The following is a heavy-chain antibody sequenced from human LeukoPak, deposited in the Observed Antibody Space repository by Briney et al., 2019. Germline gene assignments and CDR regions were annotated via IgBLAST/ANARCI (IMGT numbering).Heavy chain of an antibody. V-gene: IGHV3-15*01. CDR1: GFTFGNAW. Sequence: GGSLRLSCAASGFTFGNAWMSWVRQAPGKGLEWVGRIKSKTDGGTTDYAAPVKGRFTISRDDSKNTLYLQMNSLKTEDTAVYYCTTDPVAIWSSWAYWGQGTLVTVSS. D-gene: IGHD2-2*01. CDR3: TTDPVAIWSSWAY. CDR2: IKSKTDGGTT. J-gene: IGHJ4*02.